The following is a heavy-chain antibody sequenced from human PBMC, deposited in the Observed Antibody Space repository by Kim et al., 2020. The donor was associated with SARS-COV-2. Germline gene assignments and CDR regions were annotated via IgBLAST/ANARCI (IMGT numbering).Heavy chain of an antibody. D-gene: IGHD3-9*01. V-gene: IGHV3-49*04. CDR2: IRSKAYGGTT. Sequence: GGSLRLSCTASGFTFGDYAMNWVRQAPGKGLEWVGFIRSKAYGGTTDYAASVKGRFTISRDDSKSIAYLQMNSLKAEDTAVYYCARATYFFLNHWFFDLWGRGTLVTVSS. CDR1: GFTFGDYA. CDR3: ARATYFFLNHWFFDL. J-gene: IGHJ2*01.